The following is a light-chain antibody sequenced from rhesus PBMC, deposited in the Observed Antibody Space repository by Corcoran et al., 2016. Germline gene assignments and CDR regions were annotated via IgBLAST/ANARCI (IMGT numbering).Light chain of an antibody. V-gene: IGKV1-74*01. CDR1: ENVNNY. CDR2: KAS. CDR3: QHGYGTPYS. J-gene: IGKJ2*01. Sequence: DIQMTQSPSSLSASVGDRVTITCRASENVNNYLNWYQQKPGKAPKLLIYKASTLQSGVPSRFSGSGSGIDYTFTISSLQPEDVATYYCQHGYGTPYSFGQGTKVESK.